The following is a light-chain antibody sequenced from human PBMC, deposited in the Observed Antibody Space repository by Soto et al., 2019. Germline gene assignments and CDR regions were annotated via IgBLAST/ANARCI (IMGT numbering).Light chain of an antibody. V-gene: IGKV3-15*01. CDR2: GAS. J-gene: IGKJ1*01. CDR1: ESVSSN. CDR3: QQYDDWPPWT. Sequence: EVVMSQSPAALSVSPGERVTFPCRSSESVSSNLAWYQQKPGQAPRLLMYGASTRAIGIPARFSGSGSGTEFTLTISSLQSEDFAVYYCQQYDDWPPWTFGQGSKV.